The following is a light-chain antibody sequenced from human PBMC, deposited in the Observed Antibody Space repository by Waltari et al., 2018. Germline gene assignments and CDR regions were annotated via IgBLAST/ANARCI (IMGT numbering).Light chain of an antibody. CDR2: KDS. CDR1: VLTKKY. V-gene: IGLV3-27*01. CDR3: YSSTDNSGI. J-gene: IGLJ2*01. Sequence: SYELTQPSSVSVSPGQTAKITCSGDVLTKKYARWFQQKPGQAPVLMIYKDSGRPSRIHERFSGSSSGATVTLTITGAQVEEEADYYCYSSTDNSGIFGGGTTLTVL.